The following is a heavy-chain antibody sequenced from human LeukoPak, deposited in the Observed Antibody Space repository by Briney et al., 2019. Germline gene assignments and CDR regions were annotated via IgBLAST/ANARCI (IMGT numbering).Heavy chain of an antibody. D-gene: IGHD5-12*01. J-gene: IGHJ4*02. CDR1: GFTFSSYS. CDR3: ARDGYSGYFDY. CDR2: ISSSSSYI. Sequence: GGSLRLSCAASGFTFSSYSMNWVRQAPGKGREWVSSISSSSSYIYYADSVKGLFTISRDNAKTSLYLQMNSLRAEDTAVYYCARDGYSGYFDYWGQGTLVTVSS. V-gene: IGHV3-21*01.